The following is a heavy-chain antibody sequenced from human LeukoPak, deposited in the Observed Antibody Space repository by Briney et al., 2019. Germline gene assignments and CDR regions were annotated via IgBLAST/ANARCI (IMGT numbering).Heavy chain of an antibody. CDR3: ARSGFGATNIYSYFDY. CDR1: GGSISSYY. D-gene: IGHD1-26*01. CDR2: IYYSGST. J-gene: IGHJ4*02. V-gene: IGHV4-59*12. Sequence: SETLSLTCTVSGGSISSYYWGWIRQPPGKGLEWIGYIYYSGSTNYNPSLKSRVTISVDTSKNQFSLKLSSVAAADTAVYYCARSGFGATNIYSYFDYWGQGTLVTVSS.